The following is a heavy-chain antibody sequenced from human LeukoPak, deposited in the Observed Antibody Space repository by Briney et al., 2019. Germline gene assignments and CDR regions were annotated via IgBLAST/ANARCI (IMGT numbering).Heavy chain of an antibody. CDR3: ARGQWFGESPNLDY. CDR2: ISSSGSTI. V-gene: IGHV3-48*03. J-gene: IGHJ4*02. D-gene: IGHD3-10*01. Sequence: GGSLRLSCAASGFTFSSYEMNWVRQAPGKGLEWVSYISSSGSTIYYADSVKGRFTISRDNAKNSLYLQMNSLRAEDTAVYYCARGQWFGESPNLDYWGQGTLVTVSS. CDR1: GFTFSSYE.